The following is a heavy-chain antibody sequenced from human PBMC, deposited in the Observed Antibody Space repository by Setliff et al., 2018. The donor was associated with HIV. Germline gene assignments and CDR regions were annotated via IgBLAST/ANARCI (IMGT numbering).Heavy chain of an antibody. CDR2: IYYDGRT. CDR3: ARGGAVSADFDS. J-gene: IGHJ4*02. D-gene: IGHD3-16*01. V-gene: IGHV4-39*07. CDR1: GGSIRTGAYY. Sequence: TSETLSLTCTVSGGSIRTGAYYWGWIRQPPGKGLEWIGSIYYDGRTFYKPSLKSRLTISVDTSKNQFSLGLNSVTAADTAVYFCARGGAVSADFDSWGQGTLVTVS.